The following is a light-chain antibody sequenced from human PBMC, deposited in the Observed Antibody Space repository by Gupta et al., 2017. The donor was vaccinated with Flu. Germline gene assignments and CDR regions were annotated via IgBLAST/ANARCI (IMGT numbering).Light chain of an antibody. CDR1: SSDAGGYNY. CDR2: AVS. V-gene: IGLV2-14*01. CDR3: SSYTSSSTGV. Sequence: QSALTQPASVYGSTGQSTTISCTGTSSDAGGYNYVSLYQQHPGKAPHLIIYAVSNRPTGVPNPFSGSKSGNTASLTISGLEAEDDADYYSSSYTSSSTGVFGTGTKLTVL. J-gene: IGLJ1*01.